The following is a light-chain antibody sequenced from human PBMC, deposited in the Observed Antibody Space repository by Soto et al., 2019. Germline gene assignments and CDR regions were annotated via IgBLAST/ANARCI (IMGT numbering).Light chain of an antibody. V-gene: IGKV1-33*01. CDR1: QDISNY. CDR2: DAS. CDR3: QQYSNLIT. J-gene: IGKJ5*01. Sequence: DIHMTQSPSSLSASVGDRVTITCQASQDISNYLNWYQQKLGKAPKLLIYDASNLETGVQSSFSGSGSGTDFTFTISSLQPEDIATYYCQQYSNLITFGQGTRLEIK.